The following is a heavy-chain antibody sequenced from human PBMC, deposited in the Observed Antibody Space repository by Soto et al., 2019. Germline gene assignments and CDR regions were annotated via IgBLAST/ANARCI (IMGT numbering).Heavy chain of an antibody. CDR1: GGTFSSYA. V-gene: IGHV1-69*13. CDR2: IIPIFGTA. D-gene: IGHD6-19*01. Sequence: SVKVSCKASGGTFSSYAISWVRQAPGQGLEWMGGIIPIFGTANYAQKFQGRVTITADESTSTAYMELSSLRSEDTAVYYCARPSSGPFYYYYGMDVWGQGTTVTVSS. CDR3: ARPSSGPFYYYYGMDV. J-gene: IGHJ6*02.